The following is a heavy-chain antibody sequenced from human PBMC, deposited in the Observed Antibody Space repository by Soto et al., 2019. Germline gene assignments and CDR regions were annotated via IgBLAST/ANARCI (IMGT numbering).Heavy chain of an antibody. CDR1: GFSFRNYA. D-gene: IGHD1-1*01. CDR2: LSGSGTMR. J-gene: IGHJ4*02. Sequence: EVQLLESGGGLVQPGGSPRLSCAASGFSFRNYAMTWVRQAPGKGLEWVSGLSGSGTMRYYADSVRGRFIISRDNAKNTLFLQMDNLRVEDSAVYYCAKEAEENENVPIPGDNWGQGTPVTVSS. CDR3: AKEAEENENVPIPGDN. V-gene: IGHV3-23*01.